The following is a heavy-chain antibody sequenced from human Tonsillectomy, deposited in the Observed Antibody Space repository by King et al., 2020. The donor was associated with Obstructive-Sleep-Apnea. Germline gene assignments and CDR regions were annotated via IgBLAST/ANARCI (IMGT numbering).Heavy chain of an antibody. J-gene: IGHJ4*02. V-gene: IGHV4-39*07. D-gene: IGHD2-2*01. CDR1: GGSISSSSYY. Sequence: QLQESGPGLVKPSETLSLTCTVSGGSISSSSYYWGWIRQPPGKGLEWIGSIYYSGSTYYNPSLKSRVTLSLDTSKNQFSLKLSSVTAADTAVYYCARDGRKAIDCSSSSCPSDYWGQGTLVTVSS. CDR2: IYYSGST. CDR3: ARDGRKAIDCSSSSCPSDY.